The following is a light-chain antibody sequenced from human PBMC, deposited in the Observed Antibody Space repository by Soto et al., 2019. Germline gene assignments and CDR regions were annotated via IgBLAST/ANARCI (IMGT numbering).Light chain of an antibody. CDR2: GAS. CDR1: QSVSSSY. CDR3: QQYGSSPHT. J-gene: IGKJ2*01. Sequence: EIVLTQSPGTLSLSPGERATLSCRASQSVSSSYLAWYQHKPGQAPRLLIYGASSRDTGIPDRFSGSGSGTEFALTISRLEPEDFAVYYCQQYGSSPHTVGKGTKLEIK. V-gene: IGKV3-20*01.